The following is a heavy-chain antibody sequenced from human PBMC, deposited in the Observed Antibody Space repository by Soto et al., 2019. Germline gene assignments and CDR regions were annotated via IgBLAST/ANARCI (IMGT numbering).Heavy chain of an antibody. V-gene: IGHV1-46*01. CDR3: ARDPGITWFRTSFKPGYNMDV. CDR2: INPSGGST. CDR1: GYIFTRYY. D-gene: IGHD2-2*01. J-gene: IGHJ6*02. Sequence: ASVKVSCKASGYIFTRYYMHWVRQAPGQGLEWMGIINPSGGSTTYAQKFQGRVIMTRDTSTSTVYMEPSSLRSEDTAVYYCARDPGITWFRTSFKPGYNMDVWGQGTTVTVSS.